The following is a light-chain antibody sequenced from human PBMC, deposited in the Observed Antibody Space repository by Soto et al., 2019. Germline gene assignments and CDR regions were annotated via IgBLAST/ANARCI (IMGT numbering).Light chain of an antibody. CDR1: SSDVGGYDY. Sequence: QSALTQAASVYGSPGQSITISCTGTSSDVGGYDYVSWYQQHPGKAPKLMIYEVSNRPSGVSYRFSGSKSGNTASLTISGLQAEDEADYYCSSFTSSSTLLFGGGTKLTVL. CDR2: EVS. CDR3: SSFTSSSTLL. J-gene: IGLJ2*01. V-gene: IGLV2-14*01.